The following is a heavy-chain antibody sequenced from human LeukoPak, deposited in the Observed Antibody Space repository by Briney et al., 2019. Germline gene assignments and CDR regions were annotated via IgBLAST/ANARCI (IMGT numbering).Heavy chain of an antibody. D-gene: IGHD6-25*01. CDR1: GGSISSSSYY. V-gene: IGHV4-39*02. J-gene: IGHJ4*02. Sequence: PSETLSLTCTVSGGSISSSSYYWGWIRQPPGKGLEWIGSIYYSGSTYYNPSLKSRVTISVDTSKNQFSLKLSSVTAADTAVYYCARDPIAAAIDYWGQGTLVTVSS. CDR3: ARDPIAAAIDY. CDR2: IYYSGST.